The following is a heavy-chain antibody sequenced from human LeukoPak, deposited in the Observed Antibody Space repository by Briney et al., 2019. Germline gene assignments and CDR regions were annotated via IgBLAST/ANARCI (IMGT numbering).Heavy chain of an antibody. V-gene: IGHV3-9*01. D-gene: IGHD6-25*01. CDR3: AKDSGGYSSAWGYYYGMDV. CDR1: GFTFDDYA. J-gene: IGHJ6*02. Sequence: GGSLRLSCAASGFTFDDYAMHWVRQAPGRGLEWVSGISWNSGSIGYADSVKGRFTISRDNAKNSLYLQMNSLRAEDTALYYCAKDSGGYSSAWGYYYGMDVWGQGTTVTVSS. CDR2: ISWNSGSI.